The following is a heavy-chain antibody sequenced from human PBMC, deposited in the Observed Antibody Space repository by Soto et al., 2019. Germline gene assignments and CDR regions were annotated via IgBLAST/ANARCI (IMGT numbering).Heavy chain of an antibody. D-gene: IGHD6-19*01. CDR1: GFTFSSYS. Sequence: GGSLRLSCAASGFTFSSYSMNWVRQAPGKGLEWVSSIVSRSTYIFYADSVKGRFTISRDNAKNSLYLQMNSLRAEDTAVYYCARGRSSGWQIDSWGQGTLVTVSS. J-gene: IGHJ5*01. V-gene: IGHV3-21*01. CDR3: ARGRSSGWQIDS. CDR2: IVSRSTYI.